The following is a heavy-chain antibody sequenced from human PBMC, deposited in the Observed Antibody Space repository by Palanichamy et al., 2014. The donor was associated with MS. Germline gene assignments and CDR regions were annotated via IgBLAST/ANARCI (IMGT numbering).Heavy chain of an antibody. CDR1: GFTFSDYA. V-gene: IGHV3-48*02. CDR2: ISGSSSSI. CDR3: ARDRDGFDP. Sequence: EVQRGGVVGEALAQRGGSLRLSCAASGFTFSDYAMIWVRQAPGKGLEWVSYISGSSSSIYYADSVKGRFTISRDNAKSSLYLQMNSLRDEDTTVYYCARDRDGFDPWGQGTLVTVSS. J-gene: IGHJ5*02.